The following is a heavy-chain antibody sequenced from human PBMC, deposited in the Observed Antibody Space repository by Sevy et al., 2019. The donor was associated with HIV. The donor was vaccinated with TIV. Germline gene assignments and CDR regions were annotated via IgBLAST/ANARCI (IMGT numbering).Heavy chain of an antibody. CDR2: ISWNSGSI. J-gene: IGHJ5*02. CDR1: GFTFDDYA. Sequence: GGSLRLSCAASGFTFDDYAMHWVRQAPGKGLEWVSGISWNSGSIGYADSVKGRFTISRDNAKNSLYLQMNSLRAEDTALYYCARRGLTPHSFDPWGQGTLVTVSS. D-gene: IGHD5-12*01. CDR3: ARRGLTPHSFDP. V-gene: IGHV3-9*01.